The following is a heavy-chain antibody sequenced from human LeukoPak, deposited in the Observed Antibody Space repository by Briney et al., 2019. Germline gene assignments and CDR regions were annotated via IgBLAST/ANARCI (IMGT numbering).Heavy chain of an antibody. CDR2: IYYSGST. D-gene: IGHD5-24*01. CDR1: GGSIISYY. J-gene: IGHJ4*02. V-gene: IGHV4-59*01. Sequence: SETLSLTCTVSGGSIISYYWSWIRQPPGKGLEWIGYIYYSGSTNYNPSLKSRVTISVDTSKNQFSLKLSSVTAADTAVYYCARDTGRDGYNSMGYWGQGTLVTVSS. CDR3: ARDTGRDGYNSMGY.